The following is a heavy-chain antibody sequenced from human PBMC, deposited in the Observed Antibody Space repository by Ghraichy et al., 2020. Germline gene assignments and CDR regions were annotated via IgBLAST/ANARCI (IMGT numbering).Heavy chain of an antibody. CDR1: GFMFSNYG. CDR2: IWHDGSNN. V-gene: IGHV3-33*01. J-gene: IGHJ5*02. D-gene: IGHD4-23*01. CDR3: AREVSNGNLYFDS. Sequence: GGSLRLSCAASGFMFSNYGMHWVRQAPGKGLEWVSVIWHDGSNNFYADSVKGRFSTSRDNSKDTVYLHMTSLRAEDTAVYYCAREVSNGNLYFDSWGQGILVTVSS.